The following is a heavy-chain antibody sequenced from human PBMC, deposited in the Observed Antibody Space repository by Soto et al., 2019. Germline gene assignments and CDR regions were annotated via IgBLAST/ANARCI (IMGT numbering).Heavy chain of an antibody. V-gene: IGHV4-31*03. CDR3: ARDVSWNDVFGMDV. D-gene: IGHD1-1*01. CDR1: GGSISSGGYY. Sequence: SETLSLTCTVSGGSISSGGYYWSWIRQHPGKGLEWIGYIYYSGSTYYNPSLKSRVTISVDTSKNQFSLKLSSVTAADTAVYYCARDVSWNDVFGMDVWGQGTTVTVSS. CDR2: IYYSGST. J-gene: IGHJ6*02.